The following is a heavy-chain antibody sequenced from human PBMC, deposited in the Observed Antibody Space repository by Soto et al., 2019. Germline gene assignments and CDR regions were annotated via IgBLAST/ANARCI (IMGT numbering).Heavy chain of an antibody. CDR3: AREDVVVVAATRAPSAFDI. V-gene: IGHV1-2*04. CDR2: INPNSGGT. J-gene: IGHJ3*02. Sequence: ASVKVSCKASGYTFTGYYMHWVRQAPGQGLEWMGWINPNSGGTNYAQKFQGWVTMTRDTSISTAYMELSRLRSDDTAVYYCAREDVVVVAATRAPSAFDIWGQGTMVTVSS. D-gene: IGHD2-15*01. CDR1: GYTFTGYY.